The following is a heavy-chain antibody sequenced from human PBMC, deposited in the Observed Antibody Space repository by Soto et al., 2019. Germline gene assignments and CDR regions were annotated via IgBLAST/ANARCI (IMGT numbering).Heavy chain of an antibody. V-gene: IGHV1-3*01. J-gene: IGHJ3*02. CDR1: GGTFSSYS. CDR3: ARQLGYCSSTSCYPERDAFDI. CDR2: INAGNGNT. D-gene: IGHD2-2*01. Sequence: ASVKVSCKASGGTFSSYSMHWVGQAPGQRLEWMGWINAGNGNTKYSQKFQGRVTITRDTSASTAYMELSSLRSEDTAVYYCARQLGYCSSTSCYPERDAFDIWGQGTMVTVSS.